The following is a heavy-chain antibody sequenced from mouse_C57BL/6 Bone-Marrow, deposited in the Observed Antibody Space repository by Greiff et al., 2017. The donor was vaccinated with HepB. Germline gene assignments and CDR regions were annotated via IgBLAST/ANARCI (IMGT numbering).Heavy chain of an antibody. V-gene: IGHV1-64*01. Sequence: QVQLQQPGAELVKPGASVKLSCKASGYTFTSYWMHWVKQRPGQGLEWIGMIHPNSGSTNYNEKFKSKATLTVDKSSSTAYMQLSSLTCEDSAVYYCARCGNDGYYIYWGQGTLVTVSA. CDR2: IHPNSGST. D-gene: IGHD2-3*01. CDR3: ARCGNDGYYIY. J-gene: IGHJ3*01. CDR1: GYTFTSYW.